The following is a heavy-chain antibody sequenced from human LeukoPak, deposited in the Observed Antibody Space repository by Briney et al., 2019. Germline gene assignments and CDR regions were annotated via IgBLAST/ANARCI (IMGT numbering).Heavy chain of an antibody. Sequence: SETLSLTCTVSGGSVSSSSYYWSWIRQPPGKGLEWIGYIYYSGGTNYNPSLKSRVTISVDTSKNQFSLKLSSVTAADTAVYYCARHLGSSSWFDYWGQGTLVTVSS. CDR1: GGSVSSSSYY. D-gene: IGHD6-13*01. V-gene: IGHV4-61*01. J-gene: IGHJ4*02. CDR2: IYYSGGT. CDR3: ARHLGSSSWFDY.